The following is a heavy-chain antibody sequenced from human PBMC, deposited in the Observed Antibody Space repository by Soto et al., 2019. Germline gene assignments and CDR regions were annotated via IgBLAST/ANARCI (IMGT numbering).Heavy chain of an antibody. Sequence: QVQLVESGGGVVQPGRSLRLSCVASGFTFNTYGMHWVRQAPGKGLEWVALIWYDGSIKNYADSVKGRFTVSRDNSKSTLYLQIDSLRAEDTAVYYCARDLHEYTYNWFDPLGQGTLVTVSS. CDR1: GFTFNTYG. CDR2: IWYDGSIK. J-gene: IGHJ5*02. D-gene: IGHD1-1*01. V-gene: IGHV3-33*01. CDR3: ARDLHEYTYNWFDP.